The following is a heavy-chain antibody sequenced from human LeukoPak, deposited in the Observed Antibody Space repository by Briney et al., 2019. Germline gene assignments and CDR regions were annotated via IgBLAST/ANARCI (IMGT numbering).Heavy chain of an antibody. J-gene: IGHJ4*02. V-gene: IGHV3-23*01. D-gene: IGHD5-18*01. CDR1: GFTFSNYG. CDR2: ITGSGAST. CDR3: AKDQRSDTALDY. Sequence: GGSLRLSCAASGFTFSNYGMSWVRQAPGKGLEWFSAITGSGASTFYADSVKGRFTISRDNSKNTLFLQMNSVRAEDTAVYYCAKDQRSDTALDYWGQGTLVTVSS.